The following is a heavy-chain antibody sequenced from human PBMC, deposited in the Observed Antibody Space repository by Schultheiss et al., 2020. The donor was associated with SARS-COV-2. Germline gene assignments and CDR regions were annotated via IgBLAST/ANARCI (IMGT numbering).Heavy chain of an antibody. D-gene: IGHD2-15*01. CDR2: IWYDGSNK. J-gene: IGHJ4*02. CDR1: GFTFSSYG. V-gene: IGHV3-33*01. CDR3: ARDRFSCTGSTCYGGFDY. Sequence: GGSLRLSCAASGFTFSSYGMHWVRQAPGKGLEWVAVIWYDGSNKYYADSVTGRFTISRDNAKNSLYLQMNSLRAEDTAVYYCARDRFSCTGSTCYGGFDYWGQGTLVTVSS.